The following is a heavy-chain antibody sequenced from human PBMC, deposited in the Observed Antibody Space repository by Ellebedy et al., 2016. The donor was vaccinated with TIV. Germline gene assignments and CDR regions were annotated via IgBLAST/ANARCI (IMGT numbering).Heavy chain of an antibody. CDR3: VREGHHGNYAAPPHY. V-gene: IGHV1-18*04. D-gene: IGHD4/OR15-4a*01. CDR1: GYTFTSYG. Sequence: ASVKVSCKASGYTFTSYGIIWVRQAPGQGLEWMGWISGYNGATNYARNLQDRVTMTTDTSTNTAYMELRSLRSDDTAVYYCVREGHHGNYAAPPHYWGQGTLVTVSS. CDR2: ISGYNGAT. J-gene: IGHJ4*02.